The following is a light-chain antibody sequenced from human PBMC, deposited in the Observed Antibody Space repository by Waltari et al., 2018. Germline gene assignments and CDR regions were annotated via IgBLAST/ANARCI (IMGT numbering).Light chain of an antibody. CDR3: CAYAGSYTYV. J-gene: IGLJ1*01. CDR2: QDN. CDR1: KRDMGTYDL. Sequence: QSALTQPASVSGSPGQSIPIPCSGTKRDMGTYDLVSWFQHHPGKVPKAIIYQDNKRPSGVSNRFSGSKSGNTASLTVSGLQAEDEADYYCCAYAGSYTYVFGGGTKVTV. V-gene: IGLV2-23*01.